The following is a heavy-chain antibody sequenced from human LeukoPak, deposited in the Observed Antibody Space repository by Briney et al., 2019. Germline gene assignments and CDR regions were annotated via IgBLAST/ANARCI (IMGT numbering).Heavy chain of an antibody. CDR3: ARDCCGSSHFYYYYMDV. V-gene: IGHV3-20*04. J-gene: IGHJ6*03. CDR2: INWNGGRT. Sequence: GGSLRLSCAASGLTFEDYGIGWVRQVPGKGLEWGSGINWNGGRTGYADCVKGRFSISRENAKKSQYLQMNSLRAEDTAFYCARDCCGSSHFYYYYMDVWGKGTTVTVSS. CDR1: GLTFEDYG. D-gene: IGHD6-13*01.